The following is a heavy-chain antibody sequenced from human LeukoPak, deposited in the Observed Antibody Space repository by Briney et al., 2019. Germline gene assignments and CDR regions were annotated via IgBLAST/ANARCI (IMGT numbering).Heavy chain of an antibody. D-gene: IGHD2-8*01. CDR2: SRGSGGST. V-gene: IGHV3-23*01. Sequence: GGSLRLSCAASGFTFSSYAMSWVRQAPGKGLEWVSASRGSGGSTYYADSVKGRFTISRDNSKNTLYLQMNSLRAEDTAVYYCAKELGYCTNGVCYPAPNWFDPWGQGTLVTVSS. CDR3: AKELGYCTNGVCYPAPNWFDP. J-gene: IGHJ5*02. CDR1: GFTFSSYA.